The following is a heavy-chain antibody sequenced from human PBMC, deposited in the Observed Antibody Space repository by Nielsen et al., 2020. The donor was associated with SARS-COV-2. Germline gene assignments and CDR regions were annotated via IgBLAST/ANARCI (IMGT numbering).Heavy chain of an antibody. Sequence: GESLKISCAASGFTFSSYWMSWVRQAPGKGLEWVANIKQDGSEKYYVDSVKGRFTISSDNAKNSLYLQMNSLRAEDTAVYYCARVPLLRLEPYYYYYGMDVWGQGTTVTVSS. CDR1: GFTFSSYW. V-gene: IGHV3-7*01. CDR2: IKQDGSEK. D-gene: IGHD3-16*01. J-gene: IGHJ6*02. CDR3: ARVPLLRLEPYYYYYGMDV.